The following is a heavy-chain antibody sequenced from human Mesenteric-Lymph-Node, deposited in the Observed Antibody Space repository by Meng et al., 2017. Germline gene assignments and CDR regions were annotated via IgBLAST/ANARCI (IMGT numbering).Heavy chain of an antibody. CDR3: ARVGETAFDC. CDR1: GGSFSGYY. J-gene: IGHJ4*02. V-gene: IGHV4-34*01. CDR2: IYHSGST. D-gene: IGHD2-21*01. Sequence: GQLQQWGAGLLKPSGTLSLTCAVYGGSFSGYYWSWIRQPPGKGLEWIGEIYHSGSTNYNPSLKSRVTISVDKSKNQFSLKLSSVTAADTAVYYCARVGETAFDCWGQGTLVTVSS.